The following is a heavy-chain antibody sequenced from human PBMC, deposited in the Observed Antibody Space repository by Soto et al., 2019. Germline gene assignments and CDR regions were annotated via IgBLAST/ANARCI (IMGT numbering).Heavy chain of an antibody. CDR2: IYWDDSK. V-gene: IGHV2-5*02. J-gene: IGHJ5*02. Sequence: QITLKESGPTLVKPTQTLTLTCTFSGFSLTTDRVGVGWIRQPPGEAPEWLAVIYWDDSKTYRPSLESRLTITKDNSKNQVALTMNNMDSLDTATYYCAHAYGGRSLSWGQGTLVTVSS. CDR1: GFSLTTDRVG. D-gene: IGHD1-26*01. CDR3: AHAYGGRSLS.